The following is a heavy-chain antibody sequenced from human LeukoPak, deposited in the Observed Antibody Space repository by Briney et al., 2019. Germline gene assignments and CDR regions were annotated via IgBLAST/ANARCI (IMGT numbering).Heavy chain of an antibody. V-gene: IGHV5-10-1*01. CDR2: IDPSDSYT. CDR1: GYSFPSYW. Sequence: RGESLKISCKGSGYSFPSYWITWVRQMPGKGLEWMGRIDPSDSYTNYSPSFQGHVTISADKSISTACLQWSSLKASDTAMYYCARSYSGYDYLDYWGQGTLVTVSS. J-gene: IGHJ4*02. D-gene: IGHD5-12*01. CDR3: ARSYSGYDYLDY.